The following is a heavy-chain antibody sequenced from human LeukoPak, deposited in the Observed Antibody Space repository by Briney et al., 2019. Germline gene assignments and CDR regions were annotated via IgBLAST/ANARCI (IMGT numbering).Heavy chain of an antibody. D-gene: IGHD4-23*01. CDR2: IYTSGST. CDR1: GGSISSGSYY. CDR3: ARAFWGHGGNWKNYYYYHMDV. J-gene: IGHJ6*03. V-gene: IGHV4-61*02. Sequence: SETLSLTCTVSGGSISSGSYYWSWIRQPAGKGLEWIVRIYTSGSTNYNPSLKSRVTISVDTSKNQFSLKLSSVTAADTAVYYCARAFWGHGGNWKNYYYYHMDVWGKGTTVTVSS.